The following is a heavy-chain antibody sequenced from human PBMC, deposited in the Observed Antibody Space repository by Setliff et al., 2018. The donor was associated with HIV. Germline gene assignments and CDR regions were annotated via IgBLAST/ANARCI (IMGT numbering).Heavy chain of an antibody. J-gene: IGHJ5*02. CDR1: GGSISSSSYY. CDR3: ARRKGYCSGPSCLEFSWFDP. V-gene: IGHV4-39*01. D-gene: IGHD2-2*01. CDR2: IYYSGSA. Sequence: SETLSLTCTVSGGSISSSSYYWGWIRQPPGKGLEWIGSIYYSGSAYYSPSLKSRVTISVDTSKNQFSLKLSSVTAADTAVYYCARRKGYCSGPSCLEFSWFDPWGQGTLVTSPQ.